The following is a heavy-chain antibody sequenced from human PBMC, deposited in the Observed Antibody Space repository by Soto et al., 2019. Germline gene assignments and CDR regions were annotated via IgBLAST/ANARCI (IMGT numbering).Heavy chain of an antibody. D-gene: IGHD3-10*01. J-gene: IGHJ4*02. CDR2: ISGGGDTT. Sequence: EVQLLESGGGLVQPGGSLRLSCAASGFTFNNYAMTWVRQAPGKGLXXXXXISGGGDTTSYADSVKGRFTVSRDGSKNTLYLQMXSLRAEDTALYYCAKGRGGSGSLTPRVDFWGQGTLVTVSS. CDR3: AKGRGGSGSLTPRVDF. V-gene: IGHV3-23*01. CDR1: GFTFNNYA.